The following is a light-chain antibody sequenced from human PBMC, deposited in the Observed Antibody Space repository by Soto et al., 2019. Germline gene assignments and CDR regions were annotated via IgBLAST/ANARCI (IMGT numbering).Light chain of an antibody. CDR1: QTISTW. J-gene: IGKJ1*01. CDR3: QHYNSYSPWT. CDR2: DAS. Sequence: DIQMTQSPSALSASVGDRVTITCRASQTISTWLAWYQQKPGKAPKLLIYDASSLQSGVPSRFSGSGSGTDFSLTIASLQPYDFSSYYCQHYNSYSPWTFGQGTKVEIK. V-gene: IGKV1-5*01.